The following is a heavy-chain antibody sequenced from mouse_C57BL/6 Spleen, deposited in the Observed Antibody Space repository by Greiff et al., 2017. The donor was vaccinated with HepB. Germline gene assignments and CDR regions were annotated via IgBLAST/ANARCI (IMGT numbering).Heavy chain of an antibody. V-gene: IGHV5-6*02. CDR1: GFTISSYG. CDR3: AKRPNFSFDY. D-gene: IGHD4-1*01. J-gene: IGHJ2*02. Sequence: EVKLVESGGDLVKPGGSLKLSCAASGFTISSYGMSWVRQTPDKRLEWVATISSGGSYTYYPDSVKGRFTITRDNAKNTLYLQMSSLKSEDTAMYYCAKRPNFSFDYWGQGTSLTVSS. CDR2: ISSGGSYT.